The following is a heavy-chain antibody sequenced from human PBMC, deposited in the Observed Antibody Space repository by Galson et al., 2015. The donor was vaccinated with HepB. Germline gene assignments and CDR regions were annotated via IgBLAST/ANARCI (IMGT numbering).Heavy chain of an antibody. CDR3: ARVFYNTVSTWVNWFDP. V-gene: IGHV1-69*13. CDR1: GGTFSSYI. Sequence: SVKVSCKASGGTFSSYIISWVRQAPGQGLEWMGGIIFIFGTANYAQKFQGRVTITADESTSTAYMELSSLRSEDTAVYYCARVFYNTVSTWVNWFDPWGQGALVTVSS. D-gene: IGHD5/OR15-5a*01. CDR2: IIFIFGTA. J-gene: IGHJ5*02.